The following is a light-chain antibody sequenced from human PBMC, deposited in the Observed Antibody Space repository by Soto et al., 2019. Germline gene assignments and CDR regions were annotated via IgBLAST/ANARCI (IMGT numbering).Light chain of an antibody. CDR1: QSVLYRSSNKNY. CDR2: WAS. Sequence: DIVMTQSPDSLAVSLGERATINCKSSQSVLYRSSNKNYLTWYQQKPGQPPNLLIYWASTRESGVPDRFSGSGSGTDFTLTISSLQAEDVTVYYCQQYYSIPFSFGGGTKVEIK. V-gene: IGKV4-1*01. J-gene: IGKJ4*01. CDR3: QQYYSIPFS.